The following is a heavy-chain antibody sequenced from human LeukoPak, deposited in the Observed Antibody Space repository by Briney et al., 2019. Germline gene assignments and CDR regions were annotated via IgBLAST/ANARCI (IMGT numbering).Heavy chain of an antibody. J-gene: IGHJ4*02. CDR3: ARLVWDTTMADGDIDS. CDR1: GFTFSSYS. D-gene: IGHD5-18*01. CDR2: ISSASTYI. V-gene: IGHV3-21*01. Sequence: GGSLRLSCAASGFTFSSYSMNWVRQAPGKGLEGVSSISSASTYIYYADSVKGRFTISRDNAKNSLYLQMNSLRAEDTAMYYCARLVWDTTMADGDIDSWGQGTLLIVSS.